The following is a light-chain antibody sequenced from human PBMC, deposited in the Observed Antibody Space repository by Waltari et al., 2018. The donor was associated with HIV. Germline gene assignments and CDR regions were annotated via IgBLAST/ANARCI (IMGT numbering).Light chain of an antibody. CDR2: SDS. Sequence: HSVLTQAPSASGTLGPRVTLSCSGSISHIGTNSVSWFPQLPGMSPRLIIFSDSQRPSGVPDRFSASKSGTSASLAIDGLESGDEADYYCAARDDILSGSWVFGGGT. CDR1: ISHIGTNS. J-gene: IGLJ3*02. CDR3: AARDDILSGSWV. V-gene: IGLV1-44*01.